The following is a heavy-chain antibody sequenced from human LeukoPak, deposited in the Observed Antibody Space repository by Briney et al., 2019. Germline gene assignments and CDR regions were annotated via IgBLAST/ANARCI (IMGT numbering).Heavy chain of an antibody. CDR1: GGSISSYH. Sequence: SETLSLTCTVVGGSISSYHWIWIRQPPGHVLVLIGYIYYSGSTNYNPSLKSRVTISVDTSKNQFSLKLSSVTAADTAVYYCARDKLGYCSGGSCYWGYYYYYGMDVWGQGTTVTVSS. CDR3: ARDKLGYCSGGSCYWGYYYYYGMDV. J-gene: IGHJ6*02. D-gene: IGHD2-15*01. V-gene: IGHV4-59*01. CDR2: IYYSGST.